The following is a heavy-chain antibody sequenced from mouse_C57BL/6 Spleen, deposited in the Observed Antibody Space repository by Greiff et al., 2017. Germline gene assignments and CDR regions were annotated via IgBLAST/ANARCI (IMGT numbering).Heavy chain of an antibody. J-gene: IGHJ1*03. CDR2: IYPRSGNT. V-gene: IGHV1-81*01. Sequence: VKLQESGAELARPGASVKLSCKASGYTFTSYGISWVKQRTGQGLEWIGEIYPRSGNTYYNEKFKGKATLTADKSSSTAYMELRSLTSEDSAVYFCARAGGKRYFDVWGTGTTVTVSS. D-gene: IGHD2-1*01. CDR1: GYTFTSYG. CDR3: ARAGGKRYFDV.